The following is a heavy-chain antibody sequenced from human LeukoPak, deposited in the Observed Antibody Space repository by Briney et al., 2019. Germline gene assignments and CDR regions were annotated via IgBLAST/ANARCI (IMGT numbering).Heavy chain of an antibody. V-gene: IGHV1-46*01. D-gene: IGHD4-17*01. CDR3: ATGRTTVTTAPYF. J-gene: IGHJ4*02. Sequence: ASVKVSCKASGYTFTSYYMHWVRQAPGQGLEWMGIINPSGGSTSYAQKFQGRVTMTEDTSTDTAYMELSSLRSEDTAVYYCATGRTTVTTAPYFWGQGTLVTVSS. CDR2: INPSGGST. CDR1: GYTFTSYY.